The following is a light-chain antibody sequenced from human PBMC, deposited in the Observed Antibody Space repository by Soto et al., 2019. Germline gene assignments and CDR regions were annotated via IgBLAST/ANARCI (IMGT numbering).Light chain of an antibody. CDR2: DAS. CDR1: QSVSSY. J-gene: IGKJ2*01. CDR3: QQRSNWPRT. V-gene: IGKV3-11*01. Sequence: EIVLTQSPATLSLSPGERATLSCRASQSVSSYLAWYQQKPGQAPRRLIYDASTRATGIPARFSGSGSGTDFTLTISSLEPEDFAVYYCQQRSNWPRTFGQGTKLEIK.